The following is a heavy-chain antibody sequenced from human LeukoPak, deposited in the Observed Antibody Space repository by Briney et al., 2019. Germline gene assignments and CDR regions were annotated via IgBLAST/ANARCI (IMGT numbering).Heavy chain of an antibody. CDR1: GFTFSSYA. J-gene: IGHJ5*02. CDR2: ISYDGSNK. Sequence: PGGSLRLSCAASGFTFSSYAMHWVRQAPGKGLEWVAVISYDGSNKYYADSVKGRFTTSRDNSKNTLYLQMNSLRAEDTAVYYCARDITVTTRGPFDPWGQGTLVTVSS. CDR3: ARDITVTTRGPFDP. D-gene: IGHD4-17*01. V-gene: IGHV3-30-3*01.